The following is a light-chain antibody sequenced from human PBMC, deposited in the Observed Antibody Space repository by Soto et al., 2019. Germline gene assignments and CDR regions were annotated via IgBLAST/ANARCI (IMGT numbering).Light chain of an antibody. V-gene: IGKV2-30*01. CDR3: MQPIHWPFT. Sequence: VVLTQSPFSLPVTLGQPASISCRSSQSLLYSDGKTYLNWFHQRPGQSPRRLIYQVSIRDSGVPVRFSGSGSGTDFTLHISRVEAEDMGVYYCMQPIHWPFTFGPGTKVDIK. CDR1: QSLLYSDGKTY. J-gene: IGKJ3*01. CDR2: QVS.